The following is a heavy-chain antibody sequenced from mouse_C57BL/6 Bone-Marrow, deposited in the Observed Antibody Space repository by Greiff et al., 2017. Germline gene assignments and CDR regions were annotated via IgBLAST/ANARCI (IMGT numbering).Heavy chain of an antibody. Sequence: VQLQQSGAELVKPGASVKLSCKASGYTFTTYPIEWMKQNHGKSLEWIGNFHPYNDDTKYNEKFKGKATLTVEKSSSTVYLELSRLTSDDSAVYYCARRGPPLYDGYYVGAMDYWGQGTSVTVSS. V-gene: IGHV1-47*01. CDR3: ARRGPPLYDGYYVGAMDY. CDR1: GYTFTTYP. D-gene: IGHD2-3*01. CDR2: FHPYNDDT. J-gene: IGHJ4*01.